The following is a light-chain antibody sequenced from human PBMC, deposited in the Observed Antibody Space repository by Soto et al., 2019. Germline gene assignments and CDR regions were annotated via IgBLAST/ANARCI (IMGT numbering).Light chain of an antibody. Sequence: LSFRTSENVRTFVDWYQQKPGQAPRLLIYGASTRATDIPARFSGSGSGTEFTLTIISLQSEYCAVFYSRQDHRWAPITFGQGTRLEIK. CDR3: RQDHRWAPIT. V-gene: IGKV3-15*01. CDR1: ENVRTF. J-gene: IGKJ5*01. CDR2: GAS.